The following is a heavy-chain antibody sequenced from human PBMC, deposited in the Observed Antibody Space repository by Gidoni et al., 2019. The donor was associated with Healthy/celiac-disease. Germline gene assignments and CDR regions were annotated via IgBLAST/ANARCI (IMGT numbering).Heavy chain of an antibody. CDR3: AKDHYYDPMGHYYGMDV. Sequence: EVQLVESGGVVVQPGGSLRLSCAASGFTFDYYTMHWVRQAPGKGLEWVSLISWDGGSTYYADSVKGRFTISRDNSKNSLYLQMNSLRTEDTALYYCAKDHYYDPMGHYYGMDVWGQGTTVTVSS. J-gene: IGHJ6*02. D-gene: IGHD3-22*01. CDR1: GFTFDYYT. V-gene: IGHV3-43*01. CDR2: ISWDGGST.